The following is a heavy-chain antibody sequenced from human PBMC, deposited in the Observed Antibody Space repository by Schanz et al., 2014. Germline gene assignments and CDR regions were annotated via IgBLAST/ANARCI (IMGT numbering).Heavy chain of an antibody. CDR1: GFTFSSYG. V-gene: IGHV3-23*04. CDR3: AKSQGSSFDS. D-gene: IGHD6-13*01. J-gene: IGHJ4*02. Sequence: VQLVESGGGVVQPGRSLRLSCAASGFTFSSYGMHWVRQAPGKGLEWVSSISGDHRNTFYADSVKGRFTISRDNSKNALYLQMNSLRAEDTAIYYCAKSQGSSFDSWGQGTLVTVSS. CDR2: ISGDHRNT.